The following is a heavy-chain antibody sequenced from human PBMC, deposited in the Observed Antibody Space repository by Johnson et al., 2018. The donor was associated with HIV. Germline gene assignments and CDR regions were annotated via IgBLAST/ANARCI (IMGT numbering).Heavy chain of an antibody. CDR3: AKPRYYDNAFEM. Sequence: QVQLVESGGGVVQPGRSLRLSCAASGFTFSSYGMHWVRQAPGKGLEWVAVIWYDGSNKYYADSVEDRFTISRDNSKNTLYLQMNSLRAEDTAVYYCAKPRYYDNAFEMWGQGTMVTVSS. V-gene: IGHV3-33*06. J-gene: IGHJ3*02. D-gene: IGHD3-16*01. CDR1: GFTFSSYG. CDR2: IWYDGSNK.